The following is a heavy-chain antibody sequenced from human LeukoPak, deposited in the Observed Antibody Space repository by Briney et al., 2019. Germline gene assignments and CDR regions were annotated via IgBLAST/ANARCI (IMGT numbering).Heavy chain of an antibody. Sequence: GASVKVSCKASGFIFTSYGITWVRQAPGQGLEWLGWICAYNGDTKYAQKLHGRVTITIYTSTTKTYMDLKILRSDDTAVSYYSLIADYSLNWYFYRWGRGALVSVSS. CDR2: ICAYNGDT. D-gene: IGHD4-11*01. CDR3: SLIADYSLNWYFYR. V-gene: IGHV1-18*01. CDR1: GFIFTSYG. J-gene: IGHJ2*01.